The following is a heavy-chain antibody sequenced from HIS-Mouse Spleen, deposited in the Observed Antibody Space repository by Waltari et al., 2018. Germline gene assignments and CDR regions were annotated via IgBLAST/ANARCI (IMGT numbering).Heavy chain of an antibody. CDR2: INTNSGGR. Sequence: QVQLVQSGAEVKKPGASVKVSCKASGYTFTGYYMHWVRQAPGQGLEWMGWINTNSGGRKYAQKFQGRVTMSRDTSISTAYMGLSRLRSDDPAVYYCARGGSGERSYWYFDLWGRGTLVTVSS. CDR3: ARGGSGERSYWYFDL. J-gene: IGHJ2*01. D-gene: IGHD7-27*01. CDR1: GYTFTGYY. V-gene: IGHV1-2*02.